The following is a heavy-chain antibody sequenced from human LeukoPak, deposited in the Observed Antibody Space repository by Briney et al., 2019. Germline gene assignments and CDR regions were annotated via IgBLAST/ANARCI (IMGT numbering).Heavy chain of an antibody. CDR1: RYSFTGNY. V-gene: IGHV1-2*02. CDR2: INPDNGDT. J-gene: IGHJ4*02. D-gene: IGHD6-13*01. Sequence: GASVNVSCKASRYSFTGNYTHWVRQAPGQGLEWMGWINPDNGDTNSAQKFQGRVTMTRDTSISTAYMELGRLTSDDTAMYYCANNIGARGVDYWGQGTLVTISS. CDR3: ANNIGARGVDY.